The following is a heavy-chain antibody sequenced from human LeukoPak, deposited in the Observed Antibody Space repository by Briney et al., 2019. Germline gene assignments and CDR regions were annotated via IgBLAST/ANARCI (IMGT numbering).Heavy chain of an antibody. CDR1: GGSISSYY. D-gene: IGHD3-22*01. V-gene: IGHV4-4*07. CDR2: IYTSGST. CDR3: ARSPDYYDSSGYYGGDYYYGMDV. Sequence: SETLSLTCTVSGGSISSYYWSWIRQPAGKGLEWIGRIYTSGSTNYNPSLKSRVTMSVDTSKNQFSLKLSSVTAADTAVYYCARSPDYYDSSGYYGGDYYYGMDVWGQGTTVTVSS. J-gene: IGHJ6*02.